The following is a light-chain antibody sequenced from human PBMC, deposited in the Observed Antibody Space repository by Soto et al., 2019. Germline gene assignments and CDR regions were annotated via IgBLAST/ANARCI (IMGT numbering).Light chain of an antibody. CDR1: QSISSW. Sequence: DIQMTQSPSSLSASVVDRVTITCRASQSISSWLAWYQQKPGKAPKLLIYKGSSLESGVPSRFSGSGSGTEFTLTISSMQPDDFATYYCKQYNSYRTFGQGTKVDIK. V-gene: IGKV1-5*03. CDR3: KQYNSYRT. CDR2: KGS. J-gene: IGKJ1*01.